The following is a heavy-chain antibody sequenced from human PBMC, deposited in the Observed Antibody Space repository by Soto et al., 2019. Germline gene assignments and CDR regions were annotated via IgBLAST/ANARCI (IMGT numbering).Heavy chain of an antibody. Sequence: GGSLRLSCAASGFTFTYAWMTWARQAPGKGLEWVGRIKNKTDGGATDYAAPVKGRFTISTDDSKITLYLQMNSLKTEDTAVYYCATGYSSGVANYYYGMDVWGQGTTVTVSS. CDR3: ATGYSSGVANYYYGMDV. J-gene: IGHJ6*02. CDR2: IKNKTDGGAT. D-gene: IGHD6-19*01. CDR1: GFTFTYAW. V-gene: IGHV3-15*01.